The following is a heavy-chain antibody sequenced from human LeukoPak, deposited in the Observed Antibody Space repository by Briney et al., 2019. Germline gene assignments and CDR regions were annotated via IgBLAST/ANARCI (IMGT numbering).Heavy chain of an antibody. D-gene: IGHD3-22*01. J-gene: IGHJ4*02. CDR1: GGSFSGYY. CDR2: IYYSGST. V-gene: IGHV4-59*01. CDR3: ARGRQGTMIAGGGRYFDY. Sequence: PSETLSLTCAVYGGSFSGYYWSWIRQPPGKGLEWIGYIYYSGSTNYNPSLKSRVTISVDTSKNQFSLKLSSVTAADTAVYYCARGRQGTMIAGGGRYFDYWGQGTLVTVSS.